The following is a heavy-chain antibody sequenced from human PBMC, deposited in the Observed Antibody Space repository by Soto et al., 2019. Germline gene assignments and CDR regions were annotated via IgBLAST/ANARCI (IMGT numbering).Heavy chain of an antibody. CDR1: GGSISSSSYY. CDR2: IYYSGST. D-gene: IGHD1-26*01. J-gene: IGHJ3*02. V-gene: IGHV4-39*01. CDR3: ARHESRVGSRSAFAI. Sequence: SETLSLTCTVSGGSISSSSYYWGWIRQPPGKGLEWIGSIYYSGSTYYNPSLKSRVTISVDTSNNQFSLKLSSVTAADTAVYYCARHESRVGSRSAFAIRGQGTMVTVSS.